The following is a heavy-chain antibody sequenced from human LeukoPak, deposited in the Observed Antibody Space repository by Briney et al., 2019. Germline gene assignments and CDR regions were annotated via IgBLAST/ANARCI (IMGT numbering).Heavy chain of an antibody. CDR3: ARDFRSGSYSGDYYFDY. CDR2: ISYDGSNK. V-gene: IGHV3-30*03. D-gene: IGHD1-26*01. CDR1: GFTFSSYC. Sequence: GGSLRLSCAASGFTFSSYCMHWVRQAPGKGLEWVAVISYDGSNKYYADSVKGRFTISRDNGETSLYLQMSSLRTEDTAVYYCARDFRSGSYSGDYYFDYWGQGTLVTVSS. J-gene: IGHJ4*02.